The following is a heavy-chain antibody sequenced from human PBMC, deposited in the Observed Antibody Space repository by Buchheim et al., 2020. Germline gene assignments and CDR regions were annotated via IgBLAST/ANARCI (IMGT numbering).Heavy chain of an antibody. V-gene: IGHV4-39*01. CDR2: IYSSGRA. CDR3: ARIYGSGSYAYYFVN. CDR1: GTSIETSTYY. D-gene: IGHD3-10*01. Sequence: QVHLQESGPGPVKPSETLSLTCTVSGTSIETSTYYWGWVRQSSGRGLEWIATIYSSGRATYNSTLKGRVTISVDTSKNQFSLEMESVTAADTAVYMCARIYGSGSYAYYFVNWGQGT. J-gene: IGHJ4*02.